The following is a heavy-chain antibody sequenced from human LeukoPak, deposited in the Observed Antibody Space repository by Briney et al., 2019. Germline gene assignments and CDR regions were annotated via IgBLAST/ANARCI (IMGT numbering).Heavy chain of an antibody. V-gene: IGHV3-48*01. D-gene: IGHD1-26*01. Sequence: GGSLRLSCAASGFTFNSYSMNWVRQAPGKWLEWVSYISSSSSTIYYADSVKGRFTISRDNAKNSLYLQMNSLRAEDTAVYYCASFHSGSYSYFDYWGQATLVTVSS. J-gene: IGHJ4*02. CDR1: GFTFNSYS. CDR3: ASFHSGSYSYFDY. CDR2: ISSSSSTI.